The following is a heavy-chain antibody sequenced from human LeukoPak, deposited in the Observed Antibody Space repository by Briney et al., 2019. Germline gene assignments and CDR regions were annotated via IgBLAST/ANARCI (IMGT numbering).Heavy chain of an antibody. CDR3: ARHQTYYYDSSGYYHTTGYFQH. Sequence: PSETLSLTCTVSGGSISSYYWSWIRQPPGKGLEWIGYIYYSGSTNYNPSLKSRVTISADTSKNQFSLKLSSVTAADTAVYYCARHQTYYYDSSGYYHTTGYFQHWGQGTLVTVSS. CDR1: GGSISSYY. J-gene: IGHJ1*01. V-gene: IGHV4-59*08. D-gene: IGHD3-22*01. CDR2: IYYSGST.